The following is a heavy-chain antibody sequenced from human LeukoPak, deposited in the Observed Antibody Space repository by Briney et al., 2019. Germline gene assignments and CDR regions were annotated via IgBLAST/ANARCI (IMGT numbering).Heavy chain of an antibody. CDR2: ISGSGGST. Sequence: GGSLRLSCAASGFTFSSYAMSWVRQAPEKGLEWVSAISGSGGSTYYADSVKGRFTISRDNSKNTLYLQMNRLRAEDTGVYYCAKCGEGSYRSPFDYWDQGTLVTVSS. V-gene: IGHV3-23*01. CDR1: GFTFSSYA. D-gene: IGHD3-16*02. CDR3: AKCGEGSYRSPFDY. J-gene: IGHJ4*02.